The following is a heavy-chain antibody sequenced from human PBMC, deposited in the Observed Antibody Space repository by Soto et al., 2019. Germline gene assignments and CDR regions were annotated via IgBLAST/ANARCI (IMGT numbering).Heavy chain of an antibody. J-gene: IGHJ6*02. CDR2: IYSGGST. D-gene: IGHD2-2*01. Sequence: PGGSLRLSCAASGFTVCSNYMSWVRQAPGKGLEWVSVIYSGGSTYYADSVKGRFTISRDNSKNTLYLQMNSLRAEDTAVYYCATAGYYALYYYGMDVWGQGTTVTVSS. V-gene: IGHV3-53*01. CDR1: GFTVCSNY. CDR3: ATAGYYALYYYGMDV.